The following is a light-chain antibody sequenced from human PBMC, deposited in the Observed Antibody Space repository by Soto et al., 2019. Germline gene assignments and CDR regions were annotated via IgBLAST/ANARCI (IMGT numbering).Light chain of an antibody. CDR2: DVS. J-gene: IGLJ2*01. Sequence: QSVLTQPASVSGSPGQSITISCTGTSSDVGGYNFVSWYQQRPNIAPKLIIYDVSNRPSGVSDRFSGSKSGNTASLTISGLQADDEADYYCSSYTSSSTRVVFGGGTKLTVL. V-gene: IGLV2-14*01. CDR1: SSDVGGYNF. CDR3: SSYTSSSTRVV.